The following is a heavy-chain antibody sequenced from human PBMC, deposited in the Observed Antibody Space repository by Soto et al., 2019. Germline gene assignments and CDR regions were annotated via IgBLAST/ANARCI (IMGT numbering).Heavy chain of an antibody. D-gene: IGHD6-6*01. CDR3: ASERGSSYFDY. J-gene: IGHJ4*02. V-gene: IGHV3-33*01. Sequence: QVQLVQSGGGVVQPGRSLRLSCAVSGFRLSDYGMHWVRQAPGKGLEWVAVIWYDGSNKYYADSVKGRFTISRDNSQNMLYLQMNSLRAEDTAVYFCASERGSSYFDYWGQGTLVTVSS. CDR2: IWYDGSNK. CDR1: GFRLSDYG.